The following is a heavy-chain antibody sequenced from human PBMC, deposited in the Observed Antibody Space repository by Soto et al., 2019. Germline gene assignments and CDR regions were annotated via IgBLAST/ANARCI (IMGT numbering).Heavy chain of an antibody. CDR3: ARDRLRYNWNDFPYYYYGMDV. D-gene: IGHD1-1*01. V-gene: IGHV3-30-3*01. J-gene: IGHJ6*02. Sequence: QVQLVESGGGVVQPGRSLRLSCAASGFTFSSYAMHWVRQAPGKGLEWVAVISYDGSNKYYADSVKGRFTISRDNSKXXXYLQMNXXXXXXXAVYYCARDRLRYNWNDFPYYYYGMDVWGQGTTVTVSS. CDR2: ISYDGSNK. CDR1: GFTFSSYA.